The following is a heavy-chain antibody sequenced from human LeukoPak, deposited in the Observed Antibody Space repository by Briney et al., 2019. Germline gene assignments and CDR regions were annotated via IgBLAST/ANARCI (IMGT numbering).Heavy chain of an antibody. J-gene: IGHJ4*02. V-gene: IGHV4-39*07. CDR2: IDYSGST. CDR3: AREGGTYRFLDN. D-gene: IGHD1-1*01. Sequence: SETLSLTCTVSGGSISGDSYHWGWIRQPPGKGLEWIGSIDYSGSTYYNPSLKSRVTISVDTSKNQVSLNLTSVTAADTAVYFCAREGGTYRFLDNWGQGTLVTVSS. CDR1: GGSISGDSYH.